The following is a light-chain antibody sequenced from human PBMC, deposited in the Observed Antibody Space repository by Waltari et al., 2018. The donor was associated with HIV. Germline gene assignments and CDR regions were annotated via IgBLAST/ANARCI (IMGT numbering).Light chain of an antibody. V-gene: IGKV1-33*01. J-gene: IGKJ2*01. CDR2: DAS. Sequence: DIHMTQSPSNLSAAARDRVTIAFQASQDISKSLNSYQQTPGKAPKLLRFDASNLETGVPSRFSGSGSGTDFTFAINSLQPEDIATYYCQQYDTLPYTFGQETKLEI. CDR3: QQYDTLPYT. CDR1: QDISKS.